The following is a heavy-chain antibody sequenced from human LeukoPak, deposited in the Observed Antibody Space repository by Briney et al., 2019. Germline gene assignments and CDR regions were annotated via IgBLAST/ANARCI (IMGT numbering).Heavy chain of an antibody. J-gene: IGHJ6*02. Sequence: QPGGSLRLSCAASGVTLSSYAMSWARQAPGKGLEWVSSISGSGNRTYYADSVKGRFTISRDNSKNTLFLQMNSLRAEDTAVYYCAKNLYCGGGNCYPSALGMDVWGQGTTVTVSS. CDR2: ISGSGNRT. CDR3: AKNLYCGGGNCYPSALGMDV. D-gene: IGHD2-15*01. V-gene: IGHV3-23*01. CDR1: GVTLSSYA.